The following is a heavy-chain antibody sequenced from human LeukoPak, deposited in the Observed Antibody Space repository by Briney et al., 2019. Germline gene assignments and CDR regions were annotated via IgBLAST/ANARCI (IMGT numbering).Heavy chain of an antibody. D-gene: IGHD5-18*01. V-gene: IGHV3-30*18. Sequence: GGSLRLSCAASGFTFSNYGMHWVRQAPGKGLEWVAVTSYDGNNKYYADSVEGRFIISRDNSTNTLYLQMNSLRAEDTAVYYCAKRIQSAMATGYWGQGTLVTVSS. CDR3: AKRIQSAMATGY. CDR2: TSYDGNNK. CDR1: GFTFSNYG. J-gene: IGHJ4*02.